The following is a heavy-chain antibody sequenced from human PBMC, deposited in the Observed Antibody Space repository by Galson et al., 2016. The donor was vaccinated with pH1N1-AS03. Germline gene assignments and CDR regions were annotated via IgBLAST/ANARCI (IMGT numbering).Heavy chain of an antibody. Sequence: SVKVSCKASGYIFTGFYVHWVRQAPGQGLEWMGWINPNNGVTNYAQKFQAWVTMTGDTSISPAYMELYGLKSDATAVYYCARDPRGPCSSATCATTYYFGMAVWGRGTPVIVSS. J-gene: IGHJ6*02. CDR2: INPNNGVT. D-gene: IGHD1-26*01. V-gene: IGHV1-2*04. CDR1: GYIFTGFY. CDR3: ARDPRGPCSSATCATTYYFGMAV.